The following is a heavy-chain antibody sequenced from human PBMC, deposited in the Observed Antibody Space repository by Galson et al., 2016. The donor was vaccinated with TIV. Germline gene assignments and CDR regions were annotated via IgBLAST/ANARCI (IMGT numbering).Heavy chain of an antibody. V-gene: IGHV3-7*01. CDR1: GFTFSTYW. CDR2: IKQDGSES. D-gene: IGHD2-2*01. Sequence: SLRLSCAASGFTFSTYWMSWVRQAPGKGLEWVGNIKQDGSESYYVDSVRGRFTISRDSAKNSAYLQMNSLRAEDTAVYYCVRKDQVADFCSTTSCSHDYWGQGTLVTVSS. J-gene: IGHJ4*02. CDR3: VRKDQVADFCSTTSCSHDY.